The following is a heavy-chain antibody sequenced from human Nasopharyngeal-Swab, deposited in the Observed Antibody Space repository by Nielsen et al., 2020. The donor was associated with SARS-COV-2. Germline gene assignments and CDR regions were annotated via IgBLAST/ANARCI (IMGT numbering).Heavy chain of an antibody. V-gene: IGHV3-7*01. CDR2: IKQDGSEK. J-gene: IGHJ4*02. CDR3: VNGGSLDF. CDR1: GFTFSNSW. D-gene: IGHD2-15*01. Sequence: GESLKISCAASGFTFSNSWMSWVRQAPGKGLEWVANIKQDGSEKYYVDSVKGRFTISRENAKNSLYLQMSSLRAEDTGVYYCVNGGSLDFWGQGTLVTVSP.